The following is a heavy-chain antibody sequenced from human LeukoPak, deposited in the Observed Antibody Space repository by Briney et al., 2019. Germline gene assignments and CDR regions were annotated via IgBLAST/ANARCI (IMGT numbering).Heavy chain of an antibody. D-gene: IGHD2-15*01. CDR1: GYTFTSYG. CDR2: ISAYNGNT. V-gene: IGHV1-18*01. Sequence: ASVKVSCKASGYTFTSYGISWVRQAPGQGLEWMGWISAYNGNTNYAQKLQGRVTMTTDTSTSTVYMELSSLRSEDTAVYYCARGGSSSDAFDIWGQGTMVTVSS. J-gene: IGHJ3*02. CDR3: ARGGSSSDAFDI.